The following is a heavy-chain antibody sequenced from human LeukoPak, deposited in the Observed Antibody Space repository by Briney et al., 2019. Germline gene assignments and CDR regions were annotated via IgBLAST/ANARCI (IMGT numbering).Heavy chain of an antibody. Sequence: SETLSLTCTVSGGSISRSNYYWGWIRQPPGKGLEWIGSIYYSGSTYYNPSLKSRVTISVDTSKNQFSLKLSSVTAADTAVYYCARHAKETMVRGVDDAFDIWGQGTMVTVSS. V-gene: IGHV4-39*01. CDR2: IYYSGST. J-gene: IGHJ3*02. D-gene: IGHD3-10*01. CDR3: ARHAKETMVRGVDDAFDI. CDR1: GGSISRSNYY.